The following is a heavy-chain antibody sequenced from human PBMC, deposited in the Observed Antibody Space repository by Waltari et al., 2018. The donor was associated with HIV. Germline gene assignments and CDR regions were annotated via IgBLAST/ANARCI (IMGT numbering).Heavy chain of an antibody. D-gene: IGHD4-17*01. J-gene: IGHJ3*02. CDR2: ISWNSGTI. CDR1: GFKFADCP. CDR3: AKVGMTAVTSYAIDI. Sequence: EVLLVESGGGLVQPGGSLRLSCAASGFKFADCPLPWVRHAPGRGLGWVSSISWNSGTIGYADSVKGRFTISRDNAKNSLSLQMNSLRPGDTALYYCAKVGMTAVTSYAIDIWGQGTMVTVSS. V-gene: IGHV3-9*01.